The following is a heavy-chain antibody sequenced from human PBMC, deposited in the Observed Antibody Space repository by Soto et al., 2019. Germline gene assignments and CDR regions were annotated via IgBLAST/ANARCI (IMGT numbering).Heavy chain of an antibody. V-gene: IGHV3-48*02. CDR1: GFTFSSYS. J-gene: IGHJ6*02. D-gene: IGHD2-15*01. Sequence: PGGSLRLSCAASGFTFSSYSMNWVRQAPGEGLEWGSYISSSNSTIYYADSVKGRFTISRDNAKNSLYLQMKSLRDEDSAVYYCARDRCSGGSCYPWPNYYYGMDVWGQGTTVTVSS. CDR2: ISSSNSTI. CDR3: ARDRCSGGSCYPWPNYYYGMDV.